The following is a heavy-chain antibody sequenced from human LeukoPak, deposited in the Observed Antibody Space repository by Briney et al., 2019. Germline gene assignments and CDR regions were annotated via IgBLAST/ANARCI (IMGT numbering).Heavy chain of an antibody. J-gene: IGHJ4*02. D-gene: IGHD2-8*02. CDR1: GGSISSYY. V-gene: IGHV4-59*08. CDR2: IYHSGST. CDR3: AILVVAANAYYFDY. Sequence: SETLSLTCTVSGGSISSYYWSWIRQPPGKGLEWIGYIYHSGSTNYNPSLKSRVTISVDTSKNQFSLKLSSVTAADTAVYYCAILVVAANAYYFDYWGQGTLVTVSS.